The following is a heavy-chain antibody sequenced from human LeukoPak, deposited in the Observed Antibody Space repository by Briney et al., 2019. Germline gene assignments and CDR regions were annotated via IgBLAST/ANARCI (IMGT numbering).Heavy chain of an antibody. CDR1: GGSFSGYY. V-gene: IGHV4-34*01. Sequence: PSETLSLTCAVYGGSFSGYYWSWIRQPPGKGLEWIGEINHSGSTNYNPSLKSRVTISVDTSKNQFSLKLSSVTAADTAVCYCARDRDYYDSSGLYRHWGQGTLVTVSS. J-gene: IGHJ1*01. CDR3: ARDRDYYDSSGLYRH. CDR2: INHSGST. D-gene: IGHD3-22*01.